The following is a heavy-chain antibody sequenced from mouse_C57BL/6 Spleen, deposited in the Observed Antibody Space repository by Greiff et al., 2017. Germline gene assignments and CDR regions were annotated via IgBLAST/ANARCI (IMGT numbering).Heavy chain of an antibody. Sequence: QVQLQQSGPELVKPGASVKISCKASGYAFSSSWMNWVKQRPGKGLEWIGRIYPGDGDTNYNGKFKGKATLTADTSSSTAYMHLSSLTSEDSAVYFCARNYEGACFAYWGQGTLVTVSA. CDR2: IYPGDGDT. J-gene: IGHJ3*01. CDR3: ARNYEGACFAY. D-gene: IGHD2-4*01. CDR1: GYAFSSSW. V-gene: IGHV1-82*01.